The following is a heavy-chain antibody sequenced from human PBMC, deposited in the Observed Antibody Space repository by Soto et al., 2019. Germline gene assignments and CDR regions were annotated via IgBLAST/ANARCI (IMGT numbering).Heavy chain of an antibody. CDR2: INPSGGST. D-gene: IGHD2-15*01. Sequence: ASVKVSCKASGYTFTNYHMHWVRQAPGQGFEWMGIINPSGGSTTYAQKFQGRVTITADESTSTAYMELSSLRSEDTAVYYCARESRYCSGGSCYFLPGIDYWGQGTLVTVSS. CDR1: GYTFTNYH. V-gene: IGHV1-46*01. CDR3: ARESRYCSGGSCYFLPGIDY. J-gene: IGHJ4*02.